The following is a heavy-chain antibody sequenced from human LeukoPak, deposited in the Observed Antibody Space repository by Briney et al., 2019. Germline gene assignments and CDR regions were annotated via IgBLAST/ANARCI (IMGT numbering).Heavy chain of an antibody. D-gene: IGHD2-15*01. CDR3: ARAPSYSEFDY. Sequence: PSETLSLTCAVSGGSISSGGYSWGWIRQPPGKGLEWIGYIYHSGSTYYNPSLKSRVTISVDTSKNQFSLKLSSVTAADTAVYYCARAPSYSEFDYWGQGTLVTVSS. CDR2: IYHSGST. J-gene: IGHJ4*02. V-gene: IGHV4-30-2*01. CDR1: GGSISSGGYS.